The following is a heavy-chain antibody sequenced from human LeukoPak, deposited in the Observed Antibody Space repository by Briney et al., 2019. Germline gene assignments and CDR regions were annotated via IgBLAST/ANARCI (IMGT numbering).Heavy chain of an antibody. D-gene: IGHD1-20*01. Sequence: GGSLRLSCAASGFTFSSYGFHWVRRAPGKGLEWGAVIWYDGSNKYYGDSVKGRFTISRDNSKNTVYLQMNSLRAEDTAVYYCARGVFDGDLLTGYWYFDLWGRGTLVTVSS. CDR1: GFTFSSYG. V-gene: IGHV3-33*01. CDR2: IWYDGSNK. CDR3: ARGVFDGDLLTGYWYFDL. J-gene: IGHJ2*01.